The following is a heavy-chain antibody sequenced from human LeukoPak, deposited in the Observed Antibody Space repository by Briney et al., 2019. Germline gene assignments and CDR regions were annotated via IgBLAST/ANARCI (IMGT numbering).Heavy chain of an antibody. Sequence: SETLSLTCAVYGGSFSGYYWSWIRQPPGKGLERIGEINHSGSTNYNPSLKSRVTISVDTSKNQFSLKLSSVTAADAAVDYCARGRRRWCELHYYYYYMDVWGKGTTVTVSS. CDR3: ARGRRRWCELHYYYYYMDV. V-gene: IGHV4-34*01. CDR2: INHSGST. CDR1: GGSFSGYY. D-gene: IGHD4/OR15-4a*01. J-gene: IGHJ6*03.